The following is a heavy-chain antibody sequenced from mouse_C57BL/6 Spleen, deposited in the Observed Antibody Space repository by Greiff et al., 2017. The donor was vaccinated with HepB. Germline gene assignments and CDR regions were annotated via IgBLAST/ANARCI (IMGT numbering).Heavy chain of an antibody. CDR2: ISYDGSN. J-gene: IGHJ1*03. CDR1: GYSITSGYY. D-gene: IGHD1-1*01. CDR3: ARDLITTVVANWYFDV. Sequence: EVQLVESGPGLVKPSQSLSLTCSVTGYSITSGYYWNWIRQFPGNKLEWMGYISYDGSNNYNPSLKNRISITRYTSKNQFFLKLNSVTTEDTATYYCARDLITTVVANWYFDVWGTGTTVTVSS. V-gene: IGHV3-6*01.